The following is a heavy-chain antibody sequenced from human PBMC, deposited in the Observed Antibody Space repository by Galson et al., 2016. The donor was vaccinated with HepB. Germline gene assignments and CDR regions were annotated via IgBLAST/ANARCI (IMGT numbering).Heavy chain of an antibody. J-gene: IGHJ4*02. V-gene: IGHV6-1*01. CDR2: TYYRSKWYN. D-gene: IGHD5-24*01. CDR1: GDSVSSNSAA. CDR3: ARSMGRWRPEFGY. Sequence: CAISGDSVSSNSAAWHWIRQSPSRGLEWLGRTYYRSKWYNDYAVSVKSRIAINPDTSKNQFSLQLNSVTPEDTAVYYCARSMGRWRPEFGYWGQGALVTVSS.